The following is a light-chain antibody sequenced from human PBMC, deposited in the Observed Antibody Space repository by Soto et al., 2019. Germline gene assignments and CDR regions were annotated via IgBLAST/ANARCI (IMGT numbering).Light chain of an antibody. V-gene: IGKV1-27*01. Sequence: DIQMTQSPSSLSASVGDRVTITCRASQGISNYLAWYQQKPGKVPKLLIYAASTLQSGVPSRFSGSGSGTDFTLTISSQQPEDVATYYCQKYNSAPPETFGQATKVEIK. CDR1: QGISNY. CDR3: QKYNSAPPET. J-gene: IGKJ1*01. CDR2: AAS.